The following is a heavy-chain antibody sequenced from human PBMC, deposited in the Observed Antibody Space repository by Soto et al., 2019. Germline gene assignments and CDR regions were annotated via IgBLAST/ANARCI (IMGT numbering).Heavy chain of an antibody. D-gene: IGHD3-22*01. Sequence: SETLSLTCTVSGGSVSSGTYYWSWIRQPPGKGLEWIGYIYYPGSTNYNPSLKSLVTISIDTSKNQFSLKLSSVTAADTAVFYCARSQGTVYDSLPDYCGQGTLVTVSS. J-gene: IGHJ4*01. CDR1: GGSVSSGTYY. CDR2: IYYPGST. V-gene: IGHV4-61*01. CDR3: ARSQGTVYDSLPDY.